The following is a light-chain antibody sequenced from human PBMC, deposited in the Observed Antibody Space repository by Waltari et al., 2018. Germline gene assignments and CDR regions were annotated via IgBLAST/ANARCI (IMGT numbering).Light chain of an antibody. CDR3: QQANSFPYT. V-gene: IGKV3-15*01. J-gene: IGKJ2*01. CDR2: GAS. Sequence: VLTQFPDTLSVSPGERATLSCRASHTVTTNLAWYQQKPGLPPRLLIYGASTRATGVPARFSGSGSGTEFTLIISSLQSEDFAVYYCQQANSFPYTFGQGTKLEIK. CDR1: HTVTTN.